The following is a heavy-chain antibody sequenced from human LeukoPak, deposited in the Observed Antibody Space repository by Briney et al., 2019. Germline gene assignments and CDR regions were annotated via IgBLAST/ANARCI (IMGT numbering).Heavy chain of an antibody. Sequence: GGPLRLSCAASGFTFSSYAMHWVRQAPGKGLEWVAVISYDGSNKYYADSVKGRFTISRDNSKNTLYLQMNSLRAEDTAVYYCAREGYYYGSGNNWFDPWGQGTLVTVSS. V-gene: IGHV3-30*04. J-gene: IGHJ5*02. CDR1: GFTFSSYA. CDR2: ISYDGSNK. D-gene: IGHD3-10*01. CDR3: AREGYYYGSGNNWFDP.